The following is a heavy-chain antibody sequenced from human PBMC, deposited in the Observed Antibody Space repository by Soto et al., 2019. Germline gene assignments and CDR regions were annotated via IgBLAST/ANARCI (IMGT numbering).Heavy chain of an antibody. CDR3: ARRPNYYGPFDY. CDR1: GYSFTNYW. CDR2: IYPADSDG. V-gene: IGHV5-51*01. D-gene: IGHD1-26*01. J-gene: IGHJ4*02. Sequence: GESLKISCQGSGYSFTNYWIGWVRQMPGKGLEWLGIIYPADSDGRYSPSFEGQVTFSVDKSIGTAYLQWSSLKASDTATYYCARRPNYYGPFDYWGRGTLVTVSS.